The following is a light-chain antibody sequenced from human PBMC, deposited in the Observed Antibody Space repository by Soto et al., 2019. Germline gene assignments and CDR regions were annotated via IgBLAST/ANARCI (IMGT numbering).Light chain of an antibody. CDR1: SFNIGSNT. V-gene: IGLV1-44*01. CDR2: SNN. Sequence: QSVLTQPPSASGTPGQRVTISCSGSSFNIGSNTVNWFQQLPETAPKLLIYSNNQRPSGVPDRFSGSKSGPSASLAISGLQFEDESDYYCAAWDDSLNGHVFGTGTKLTVL. CDR3: AAWDDSLNGHV. J-gene: IGLJ1*01.